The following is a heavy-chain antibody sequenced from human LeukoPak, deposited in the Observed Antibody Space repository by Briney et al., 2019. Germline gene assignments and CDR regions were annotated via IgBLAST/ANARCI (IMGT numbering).Heavy chain of an antibody. CDR3: TRPRSGTPFDY. V-gene: IGHV3-73*01. J-gene: IGHJ4*02. CDR2: IRSKANSYAT. CDR1: GFTYSGSA. D-gene: IGHD3-10*01. Sequence: GGSLRLSCAASGFTYSGSAMHWVRHASGKGLELVGRIRSKANSYATAYAASVKGRFTISRDDSKNTAYLQMNSLKTEDTAVYYCTRPRSGTPFDYWGQGTLVTVSS.